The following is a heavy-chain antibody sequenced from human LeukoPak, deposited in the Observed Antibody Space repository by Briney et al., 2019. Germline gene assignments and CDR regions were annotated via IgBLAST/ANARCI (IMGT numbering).Heavy chain of an antibody. CDR1: GYSISSGYC. V-gene: IGHV4-38-2*01. Sequence: PSETLSLTCAVSGYSISSGYCWGWIRQPPGKGLGWSGSIYHSASTFYNPSRKSRVTISADTSKTQFSLTLSSVTAADTAVYYCARPQGATAMVAFDIWGQGTMVTVSS. D-gene: IGHD2-2*01. CDR3: ARPQGATAMVAFDI. J-gene: IGHJ3*02. CDR2: IYHSAST.